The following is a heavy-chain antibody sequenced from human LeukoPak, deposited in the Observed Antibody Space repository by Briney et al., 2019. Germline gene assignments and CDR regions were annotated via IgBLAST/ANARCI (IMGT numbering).Heavy chain of an antibody. CDR3: ASPPGYCSGGSCYGWTYYFDY. CDR2: ISYDGSNK. D-gene: IGHD2-15*01. Sequence: GRSLRLSCAASGFTFSSYAMHWVRQAPGKGLEWVAVISYDGSNKYYADSVKGRFTISRDNSKNTLYLQMNSLRAEDTAVYYCASPPGYCSGGSCYGWTYYFDYWGQGTLVTVSS. CDR1: GFTFSSYA. V-gene: IGHV3-30*04. J-gene: IGHJ4*02.